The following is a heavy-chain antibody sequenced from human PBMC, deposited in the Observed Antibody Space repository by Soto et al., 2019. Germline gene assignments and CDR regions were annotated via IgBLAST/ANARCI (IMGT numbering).Heavy chain of an antibody. Sequence: GGSLRLSCAASGFTFSNAWMNWVRQAPGKGLEWVGRIKSKTDGGTTDYAAPVKGRFTISREDSKNTLYLQMNSLKTEDTAVYYCTTTARVGEDYYYGMDVWGQGTTVTVSS. J-gene: IGHJ6*02. CDR2: IKSKTDGGTT. D-gene: IGHD3-10*01. V-gene: IGHV3-15*07. CDR3: TTTARVGEDYYYGMDV. CDR1: GFTFSNAW.